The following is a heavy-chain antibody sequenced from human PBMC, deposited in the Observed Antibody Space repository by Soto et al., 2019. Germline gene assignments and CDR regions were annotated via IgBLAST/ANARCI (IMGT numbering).Heavy chain of an antibody. CDR3: VGDQDVHTPMVHGNY. CDR1: GITFSSYS. D-gene: IGHD5-18*01. Sequence: EVQLVESGGGLVQPGESLRLSCTASGITFSSYSMNWFRQAPGKGLEWLSYMSSSKTTYADSVKGRFTISRDNAKNSVYLQMNSLRDEDTAVYYCVGDQDVHTPMVHGNYWGRGTRVTVSS. CDR2: MSSSKTT. V-gene: IGHV3-48*02. J-gene: IGHJ4*02.